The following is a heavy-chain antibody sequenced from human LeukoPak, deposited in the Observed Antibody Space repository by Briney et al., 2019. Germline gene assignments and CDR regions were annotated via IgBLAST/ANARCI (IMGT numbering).Heavy chain of an antibody. V-gene: IGHV3-30-3*01. CDR1: GFTFNDYA. CDR2: ISFDGTNK. CDR3: AKEKDSHGYFDY. Sequence: PGGSLRLSCAAFGFTFNDYAMHWVRQAPGKGLEWVAVISFDGTNKYYADSVKGRFTISRDNSKNTLYLQMNSLRAEDTAVYYCAKEKDSHGYFDYWGQGTLVTVSS. J-gene: IGHJ4*02. D-gene: IGHD5-18*01.